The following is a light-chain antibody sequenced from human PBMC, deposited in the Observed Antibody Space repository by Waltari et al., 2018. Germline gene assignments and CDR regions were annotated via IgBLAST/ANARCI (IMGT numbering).Light chain of an antibody. V-gene: IGKV3-20*01. CDR2: GAS. J-gene: IGKJ2*01. CDR3: QQYHNSPYT. CDR1: QSISSGF. Sequence: EIVLTQSPGTLSLPPGERATLPCRASQSISSGFLAWYQQNPGRAPRLLIYGASNGATGIPDRFSGSGSGTDFTLTISRLEPEDFAVYYCQQYHNSPYTFGQGTKLEIK.